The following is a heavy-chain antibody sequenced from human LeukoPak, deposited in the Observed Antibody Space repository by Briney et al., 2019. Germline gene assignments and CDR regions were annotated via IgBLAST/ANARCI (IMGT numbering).Heavy chain of an antibody. J-gene: IGHJ4*02. CDR3: ARDLRYDSSGWAFDY. D-gene: IGHD3-22*01. CDR1: GFTFSSYE. Sequence: LILSCAASGFTFSSYEMNWVRQPPGKGLEWIGTIYYSGSTYYNPSLKSRVTISVDTSKNHFSLKLSSVTAADTAVYYCARDLRYDSSGWAFDYWGQGTLVTVSS. V-gene: IGHV4-59*01. CDR2: IYYSGST.